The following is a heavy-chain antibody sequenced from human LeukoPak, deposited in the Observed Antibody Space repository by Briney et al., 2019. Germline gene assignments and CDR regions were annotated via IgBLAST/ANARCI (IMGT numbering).Heavy chain of an antibody. J-gene: IGHJ4*02. Sequence: GGSLRLSCAASGITFSNYAMNWVRRAPGKGLEWVSTISGSGGSAYYVDSVKGRFTISRDNSRNTLYLQMNSLRAEDTAVYYCARGNVDTAMAPYYWGQGTLVTVSS. CDR2: ISGSGGSA. V-gene: IGHV3-23*01. D-gene: IGHD5-18*01. CDR1: GITFSNYA. CDR3: ARGNVDTAMAPYY.